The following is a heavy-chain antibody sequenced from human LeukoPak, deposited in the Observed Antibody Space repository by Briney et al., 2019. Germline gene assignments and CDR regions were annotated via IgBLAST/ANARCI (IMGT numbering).Heavy chain of an antibody. V-gene: IGHV1-18*01. J-gene: IGHJ5*02. CDR2: ISAYNGNT. Sequence: ASVKVSCKASGYTFTSYGISRVRQAPGQGLEWMGWISAYNGNTNYAQKLQGRVTMTTDTSTSTAYMELRSLRSDDTAVYYCARYYHDSSGPRDNWFDPWGQGTLVTVSS. D-gene: IGHD3-22*01. CDR1: GYTFTSYG. CDR3: ARYYHDSSGPRDNWFDP.